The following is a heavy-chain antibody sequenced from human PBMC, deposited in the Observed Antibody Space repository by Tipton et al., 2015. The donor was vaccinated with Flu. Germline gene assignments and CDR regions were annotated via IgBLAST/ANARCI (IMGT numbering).Heavy chain of an antibody. CDR2: INHSGNT. V-gene: IGHV4-38-2*02. D-gene: IGHD1-1*01. CDR3: ARECARTTWFACYYMDV. Sequence: GLVKPSETLSLSCAVSGYSISDNYYWGWIRQPPGKGLEWLGSINHSGNTNYNPSLKSRLTISVDTSKNQFSLKLSSVSAADAAVYYCARECARTTWFACYYMDVWGTGTTVTVSS. CDR1: GYSISDNYY. J-gene: IGHJ6*03.